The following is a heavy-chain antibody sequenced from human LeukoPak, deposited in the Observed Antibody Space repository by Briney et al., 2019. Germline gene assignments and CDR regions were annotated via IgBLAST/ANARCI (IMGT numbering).Heavy chain of an antibody. J-gene: IGHJ3*02. CDR2: ISHHGRNK. CDR1: GFTFSSYA. V-gene: IGHV3-30*01. CDR3: ARNIHTGLFGMVISSYASDI. D-gene: IGHD3-3*01. Sequence: GGPLRLSCAASGFTFSSYAMHWVRQAPGKGLEWVAVISHHGRNKDYADSVKGRFTVSRDNSKNTLYLQMNSLRAEDTAVYYCARNIHTGLFGMVISSYASDIWGQGTRVAVSS.